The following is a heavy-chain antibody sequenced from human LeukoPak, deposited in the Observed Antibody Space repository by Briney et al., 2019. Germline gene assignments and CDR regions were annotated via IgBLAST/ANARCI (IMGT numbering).Heavy chain of an antibody. Sequence: GGSLRLSCVASGFTFSSYWMSWVRQAPGKGLECVADIKQDGSEKYYVDSVKGRFTISRDNAKNSLYLQMNSLRAEDTAVYYCAKDLRSSADSKMGAADYWGQGTLVTVSS. CDR1: GFTFSSYW. V-gene: IGHV3-7*01. J-gene: IGHJ4*02. CDR3: AKDLRSSADSKMGAADY. CDR2: IKQDGSEK. D-gene: IGHD1-26*01.